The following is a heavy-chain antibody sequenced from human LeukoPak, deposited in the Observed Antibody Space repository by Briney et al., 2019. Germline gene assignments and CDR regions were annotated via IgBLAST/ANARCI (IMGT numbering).Heavy chain of an antibody. J-gene: IGHJ5*02. CDR1: GGTFSSYA. Sequence: SVKVSCKASGGTFSSYAISWVRQAPGQGLEWMGGIIPIFGTANYAQKIQGRVTITADESTSTAYMELSSLRSEDTAVYYCARDPSYYYGSGVPGGGWFDPWGQGTLVTVSS. V-gene: IGHV1-69*01. D-gene: IGHD3-10*01. CDR3: ARDPSYYYGSGVPGGGWFDP. CDR2: IIPIFGTA.